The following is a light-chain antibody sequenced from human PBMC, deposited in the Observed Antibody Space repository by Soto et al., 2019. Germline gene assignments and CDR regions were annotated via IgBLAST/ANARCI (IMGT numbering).Light chain of an antibody. Sequence: DIELTQSPSTLSASVGDRVTIACRASQNINLWLAWYQQRPGKAPQLLIYEASTLETGVPSRFSGSGSGTEFSLTISSLQPDDFATYFCQQYSSSFLTFGGGTSIEIK. J-gene: IGKJ4*01. CDR1: QNINLW. CDR3: QQYSSSFLT. CDR2: EAS. V-gene: IGKV1-5*03.